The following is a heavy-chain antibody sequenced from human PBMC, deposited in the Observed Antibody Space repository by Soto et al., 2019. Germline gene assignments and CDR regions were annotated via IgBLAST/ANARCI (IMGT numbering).Heavy chain of an antibody. CDR2: ISHDGNKK. CDR3: AKSLGRNNNLYNWFEP. V-gene: IGHV3-30*18. CDR1: GFAFSSYA. D-gene: IGHD1-1*01. Sequence: QVQLVESGGGVVQPGRSLRLSCAASGFAFSSYAMHWVRQAPGKGLEWVAVISHDGNKKYYSVSVKGRFTISRDNSKNMLYLEMNSLSDEDTAVYYCAKSLGRNNNLYNWFEPWGQGTLVTVSS. J-gene: IGHJ5*02.